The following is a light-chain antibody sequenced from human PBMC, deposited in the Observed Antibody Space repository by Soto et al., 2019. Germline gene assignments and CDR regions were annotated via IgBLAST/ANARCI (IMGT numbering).Light chain of an antibody. CDR1: NIGSKS. V-gene: IGLV3-21*02. CDR2: DDS. Sequence: SYELTQPPSVSVAPGQTARITCGGNNIGSKSVHWYQQKPGQAPVLVVYDDSDRPSGIPERFSGSKSGTSASLAISGLQSEDEADYYCAAWDGSLNAYVFGTGTKLTVL. CDR3: AAWDGSLNAYV. J-gene: IGLJ1*01.